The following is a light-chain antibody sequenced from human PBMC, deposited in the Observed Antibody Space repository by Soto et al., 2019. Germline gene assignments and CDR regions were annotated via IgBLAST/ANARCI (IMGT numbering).Light chain of an antibody. V-gene: IGKV1-39*01. CDR3: QQSYSTPPT. CDR2: AAS. CDR1: QSISSY. J-gene: IGKJ1*01. Sequence: DIQMTQSPSSLSASVGDRVTITCRVSQSISSYLNWYQQKPGEAPKLLIYAASSLQSGVPSRFSGSGSGTDFTLTISSLQPEDFATYYCQQSYSTPPTFGQGTKV.